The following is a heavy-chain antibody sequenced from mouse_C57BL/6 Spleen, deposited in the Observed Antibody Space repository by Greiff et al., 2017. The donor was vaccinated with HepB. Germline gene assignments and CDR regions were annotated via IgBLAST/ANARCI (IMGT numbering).Heavy chain of an antibody. V-gene: IGHV1-69*01. Sequence: QVQLKQPGAELVMPGASVKLSCKASGYTFTSYWMHWVKQRPGQGLEWIGEIDPSDSYTNYNQKFKGKSTLTVDKSSSTAYMQLSSLTSEDSAVYYCARGAYGNAMDYWGQGTSVTVSS. CDR2: IDPSDSYT. CDR3: ARGAYGNAMDY. J-gene: IGHJ4*01. CDR1: GYTFTSYW. D-gene: IGHD2-1*01.